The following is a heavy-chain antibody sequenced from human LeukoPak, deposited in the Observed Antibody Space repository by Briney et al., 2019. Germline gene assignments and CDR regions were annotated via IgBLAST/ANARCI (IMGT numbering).Heavy chain of an antibody. CDR3: ARDRADYVWGSPVEY. CDR2: MSSSSSYI. D-gene: IGHD3-16*01. V-gene: IGHV3-21*01. J-gene: IGHJ4*02. CDR1: GFTFSSYS. Sequence: GGSLRLSCAASGFTFSSYSMTWVCQAPGKGLEWVSSMSSSSSYIYYADSVKGRFTISRDNAKNSLYLQMNSLRAEDTAVYYCARDRADYVWGSPVEYWGQGTLVTVSS.